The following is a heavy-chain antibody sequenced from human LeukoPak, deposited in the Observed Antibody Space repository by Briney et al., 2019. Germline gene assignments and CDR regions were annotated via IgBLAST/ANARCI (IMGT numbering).Heavy chain of an antibody. J-gene: IGHJ4*02. Sequence: GASVKVSCKASGYTFTSYGISWVRQAPGQGLEWMGWISAYNGNTNYAQKLQGRVTMTTDTSTSTAYMELRSLRSDDTAVYYCARVKQQLTPALIDYWGQGTLVTVSS. CDR2: ISAYNGNT. CDR1: GYTFTSYG. D-gene: IGHD6-13*01. CDR3: ARVKQQLTPALIDY. V-gene: IGHV1-18*01.